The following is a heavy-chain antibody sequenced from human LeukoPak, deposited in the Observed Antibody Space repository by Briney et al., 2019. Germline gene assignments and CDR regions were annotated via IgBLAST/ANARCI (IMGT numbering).Heavy chain of an antibody. J-gene: IGHJ4*02. CDR3: ARRITIFGVVNTHFDY. CDR1: GGSINNYY. V-gene: IGHV4-30-4*02. CDR2: IYYSGST. Sequence: PSETLSLTCSVSGGSINNYYWSWIRQPPGKGLEWIGYIYYSGSTYYNPSLKSRVTISVDTSKNQFSLKLSSVTAADTAVYYCARRITIFGVVNTHFDYWGQGTLVTVSS. D-gene: IGHD3-3*01.